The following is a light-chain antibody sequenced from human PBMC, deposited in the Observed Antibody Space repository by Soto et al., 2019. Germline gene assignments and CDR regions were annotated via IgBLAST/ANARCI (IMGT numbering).Light chain of an antibody. J-gene: IGKJ5*01. V-gene: IGKV3-11*01. CDR2: GAF. CDR1: PSVTNY. CDR3: QQRNVWPPIT. Sequence: GLTQYPASLSFSPCERATLSCSASPSVTNYLSWYQQKPVQAPRLLIYGAFNRAPGIPARFSGSGSGTDFTLTIRSLEPEDFEVYYCQQRNVWPPITFGQGTRLEI.